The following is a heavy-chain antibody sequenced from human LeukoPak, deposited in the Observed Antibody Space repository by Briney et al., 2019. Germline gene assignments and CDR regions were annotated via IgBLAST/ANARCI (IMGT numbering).Heavy chain of an antibody. CDR3: ASSSTVTTYRPTFDY. CDR1: GYTFINYG. CDR2: IIPIFGTA. V-gene: IGHV1-69*13. Sequence: GASVKVSCKASGYTFINYGINWVRQAPGQGLEWMGGIIPIFGTANYAQKFQGRVTITADESTSTAYMELSSLRSEDTAVYYCASSSTVTTYRPTFDYWGQGTLVTVSS. D-gene: IGHD4-17*01. J-gene: IGHJ4*02.